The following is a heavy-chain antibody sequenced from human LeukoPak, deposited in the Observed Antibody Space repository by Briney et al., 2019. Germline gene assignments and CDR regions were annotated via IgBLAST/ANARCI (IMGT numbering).Heavy chain of an antibody. Sequence: SGPTPVNPTQTLTLTCTFSGFSLSTSGMCVSWIRQPPGKALEWLARIDWDDDKYYSTSLKTRLTISKDTSKNQVVLTMTNMDPVDTATYYCARIRGYCSGGSCPTRYKYYYYYMDVWGKGTTVTVSS. CDR2: IDWDDDK. D-gene: IGHD2-15*01. V-gene: IGHV2-70*11. J-gene: IGHJ6*03. CDR3: ARIRGYCSGGSCPTRYKYYYYYMDV. CDR1: GFSLSTSGMC.